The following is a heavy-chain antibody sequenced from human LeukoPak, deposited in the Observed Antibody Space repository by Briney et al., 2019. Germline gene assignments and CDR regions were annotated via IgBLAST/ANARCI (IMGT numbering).Heavy chain of an antibody. J-gene: IGHJ4*02. Sequence: GGSLRLSCAASGFTFSSYGMTWVRQAPGKGLEWVSYISSSGSTIDYADSVKGRFTISRDNAKNSLYLQMNSLRAEDTAVYYCAVTTVGFALDYWGQGTLVTVSS. CDR2: ISSSGSTI. D-gene: IGHD4-17*01. V-gene: IGHV3-48*04. CDR3: AVTTVGFALDY. CDR1: GFTFSSYG.